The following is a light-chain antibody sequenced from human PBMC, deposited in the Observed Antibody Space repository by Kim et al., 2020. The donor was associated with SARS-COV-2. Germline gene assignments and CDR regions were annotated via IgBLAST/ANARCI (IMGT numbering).Light chain of an antibody. V-gene: IGKV3-20*01. J-gene: IGKJ5*01. CDR1: QSVTYNN. Sequence: SPGERSTLSCRASQSVTYNNLLAWYQQKPGQAPRLPIYGASTRATGIPHRFSGSGSGTDFTLTISRLEPEDFAVYYCQQYGRSITFGQGTRLEIK. CDR2: GAS. CDR3: QQYGRSIT.